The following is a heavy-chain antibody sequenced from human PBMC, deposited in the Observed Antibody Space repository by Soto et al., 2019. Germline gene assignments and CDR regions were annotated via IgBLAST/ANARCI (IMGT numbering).Heavy chain of an antibody. D-gene: IGHD1-26*01. CDR3: TVSGSYAAFYI. CDR2: INPSGGST. V-gene: IGHV1-46*01. Sequence: QVQLVQSGAEVKKPGASVTVSCKASGYTFTSYYMHWVRQAPGQGLEWMGIINPSGGSTSYAQKFQGRVTMTRDTSTSTFYMELSSLRSEDTAVYYCTVSGSYAAFYIWGQGTMVTVSS. CDR1: GYTFTSYY. J-gene: IGHJ3*02.